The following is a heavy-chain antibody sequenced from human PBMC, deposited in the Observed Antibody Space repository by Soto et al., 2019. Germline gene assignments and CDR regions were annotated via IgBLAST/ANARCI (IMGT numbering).Heavy chain of an antibody. Sequence: GSLRLSCAASGFTFSTYAMHWVRQAPGKGLEWVAVISYDGSNKYYADSVKGRFTISRDNSKNTLDLQMNSLRAEDTAVYYCATDDHRAPFDYWGQGTLVTVSS. CDR2: ISYDGSNK. J-gene: IGHJ4*02. CDR1: GFTFSTYA. V-gene: IGHV3-30-3*01. CDR3: ATDDHRAPFDY.